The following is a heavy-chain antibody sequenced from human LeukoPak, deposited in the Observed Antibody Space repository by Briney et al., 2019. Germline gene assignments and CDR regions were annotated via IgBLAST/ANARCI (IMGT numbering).Heavy chain of an antibody. CDR2: IYHSGST. Sequence: SQTLSLTCAVSGGSISSGGYSWSWLRQPPGKGLEWIGYIYHSGSTYDNPSLKSRVTISVDRSKNQFSLKLSSVTAADTAVYYCARGDDILTGYQNWGQGTLVTVSS. V-gene: IGHV4-30-2*01. D-gene: IGHD3-9*01. CDR1: GGSISSGGYS. CDR3: ARGDDILTGYQN. J-gene: IGHJ4*02.